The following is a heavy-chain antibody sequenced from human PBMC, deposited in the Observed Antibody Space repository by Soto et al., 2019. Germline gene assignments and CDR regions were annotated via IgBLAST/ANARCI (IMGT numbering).Heavy chain of an antibody. CDR1: GFSFRTSA. V-gene: IGHV3-30*09. CDR3: ARAGDNSAWVGPAY. J-gene: IGHJ4*02. CDR2: LAYDGSNE. D-gene: IGHD6-19*01. Sequence: QVQLVESGGGVVQPGRSLRLSCVASGFSFRTSAMHWVRQAPGKGLEWVAVLAYDGSNEFYADSVKGRFAISRDNSKNTLYLQMNSLRPEDTAVYYCARAGDNSAWVGPAYWGPGTLATVSS.